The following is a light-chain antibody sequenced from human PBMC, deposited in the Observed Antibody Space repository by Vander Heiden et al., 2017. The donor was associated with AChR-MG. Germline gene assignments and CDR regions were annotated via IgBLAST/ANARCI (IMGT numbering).Light chain of an antibody. CDR3: SSYTSSSTSYV. V-gene: IGLV2-14*01. CDR2: DVS. Sequence: QSALTQPASVSGSPGQSITISCTGTSSDVGGHNYVSWYQQHPVKAPNLMIYDVSNRPSGVSNRFSGSKSGNTSSLTISGLQAEDEADYYCSSYTSSSTSYVFGTGTKVTVL. J-gene: IGLJ1*01. CDR1: SSDVGGHNY.